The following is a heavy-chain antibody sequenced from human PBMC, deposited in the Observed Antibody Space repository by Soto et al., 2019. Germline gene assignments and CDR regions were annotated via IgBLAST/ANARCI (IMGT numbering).Heavy chain of an antibody. CDR3: ARDSLRFSWNDFPYYYYGMEV. V-gene: IGHV3-30-3*01. D-gene: IGHD1-1*01. Sequence: QVQLVESGGGVVQPGRSLRLSCAASGFTFSSYAMHWVRQAPGKGLEWVAVISYDGSNKYYADSVKGRFTISRDNSKNTLYLQTNSLRAEDTAVYYCARDSLRFSWNDFPYYYYGMEVWGQGTTVTVSS. J-gene: IGHJ6*02. CDR1: GFTFSSYA. CDR2: ISYDGSNK.